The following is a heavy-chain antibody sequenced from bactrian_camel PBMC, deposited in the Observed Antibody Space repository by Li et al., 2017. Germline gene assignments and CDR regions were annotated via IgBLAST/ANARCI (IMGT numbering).Heavy chain of an antibody. CDR2: ILSARFNT. J-gene: IGHJ4*01. Sequence: LVESGGGLVMPGGSLRLSCLASGFTFSTYYMSWVRQAPGKGLEWVASILSARFNTYYSDSVKGRFTISRDNAKNTLYLQLDSLKTEDTAMYYCTSGGLFYSPDWGQGTQVTVS. D-gene: IGHD2*01. V-gene: IGHV3-2*01. CDR3: TSGGLFYSPD. CDR1: GFTFSTYY.